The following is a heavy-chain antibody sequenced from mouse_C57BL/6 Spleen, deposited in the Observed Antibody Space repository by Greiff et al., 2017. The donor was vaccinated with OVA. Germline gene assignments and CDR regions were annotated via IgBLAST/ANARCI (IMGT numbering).Heavy chain of an antibody. D-gene: IGHD1-1*01. V-gene: IGHV1-76*01. CDR3: AREEGITFDY. CDR2: IYPGSGNT. J-gene: IGHJ2*01. CDR1: GYTFTDYY. Sequence: VQLQQSGAELVRPGASVKLSCKASGYTFTDYYINWVKQRPGQGLEWIARIYPGSGNTYYNEKFKGKATLTAEKSSSTAYMQLSSLTSEDSAVYFCAREEGITFDYWGQGTTLTVSS.